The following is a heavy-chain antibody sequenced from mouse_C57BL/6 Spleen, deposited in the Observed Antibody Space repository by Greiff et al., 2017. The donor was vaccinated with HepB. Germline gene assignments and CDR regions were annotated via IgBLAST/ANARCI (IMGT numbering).Heavy chain of an antibody. J-gene: IGHJ3*01. V-gene: IGHV1-52*01. D-gene: IGHD2-12*01. CDR3: EREASYYRIACAY. CDR1: GYTFTSYW. CDR2: IDPSDSET. Sequence: QVQLQQPGAELVRPGSSVKLSCKASGYTFTSYWMHWVKQRPIQGLEWIGNIDPSDSETHYNQKFKDKATWTVDKSSSTAYMQLSSLTSEDSAVYYSEREASYYRIACAYWGQGTLVTVSA.